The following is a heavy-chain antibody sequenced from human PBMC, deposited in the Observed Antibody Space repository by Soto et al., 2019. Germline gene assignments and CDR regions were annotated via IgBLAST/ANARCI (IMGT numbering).Heavy chain of an antibody. Sequence: QVQVAQSGAEVKEPGASVKVSCKASGYSSSNYYTHWVRQAPGQGLEWMGIVNPYGTSSNYAQSFQGRVTLTRDTYTNTDYMELSRLTSDDSAVYYCTSVTTIWSNWGQGTLVTVSS. CDR1: GYSSSNYY. CDR2: VNPYGTSS. V-gene: IGHV1-46*01. J-gene: IGHJ4*02. D-gene: IGHD2-21*02. CDR3: TSVTTIWSN.